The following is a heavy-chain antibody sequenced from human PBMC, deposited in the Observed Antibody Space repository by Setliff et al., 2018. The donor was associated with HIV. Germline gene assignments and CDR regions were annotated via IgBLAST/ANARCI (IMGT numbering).Heavy chain of an antibody. D-gene: IGHD6-13*01. CDR3: ARGRRTAPGSFYHFYYMGV. CDR1: GYTFTNFG. J-gene: IGHJ6*03. V-gene: IGHV1-18*01. CDR2: VNTNNDKT. Sequence: GASVKVSCKASGYTFTNFGITWVRQVPGQGLEWMGWVNTNNDKTNYAQKFQGRVTMTTDRSTKTAYLDLGSLRPDDTAVYYCARGRRTAPGSFYHFYYMGVWGEGTTVTVSS.